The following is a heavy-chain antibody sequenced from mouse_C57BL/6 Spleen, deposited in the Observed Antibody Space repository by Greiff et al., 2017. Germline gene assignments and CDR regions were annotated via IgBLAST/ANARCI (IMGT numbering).Heavy chain of an antibody. CDR1: GYTFTSYW. D-gene: IGHD1-1*01. CDR3: ASGDYGSSHYYFDY. Sequence: QVQLKQPGAELVMPGASVKLSCKASGYTFTSYWMHWVKQRPGQGLEWIGEIDPSDSYTNYNQKFKGKSTLTVDKSSSTAYMQLSSLTSEDSAVYYCASGDYGSSHYYFDYWGQGTTLTVSS. V-gene: IGHV1-69*01. J-gene: IGHJ2*01. CDR2: IDPSDSYT.